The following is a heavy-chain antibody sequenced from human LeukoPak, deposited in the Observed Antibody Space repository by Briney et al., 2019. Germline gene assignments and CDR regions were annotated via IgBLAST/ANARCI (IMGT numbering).Heavy chain of an antibody. Sequence: SETLSLTCAVLGGSFSGYYWNWIRQPPGKGLEWIGQINHSGSTNYSPSLKSRVTLSVDTSKNQFSLKLISVTAADTAVFYCARGWGSAFDFWGQGTMVTVSS. CDR3: ARGWGSAFDF. V-gene: IGHV4-34*01. D-gene: IGHD7-27*01. CDR1: GGSFSGYY. J-gene: IGHJ3*01. CDR2: INHSGST.